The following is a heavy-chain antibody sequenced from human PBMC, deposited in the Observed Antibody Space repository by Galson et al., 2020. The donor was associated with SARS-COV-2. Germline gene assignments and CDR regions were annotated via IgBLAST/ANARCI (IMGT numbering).Heavy chain of an antibody. CDR1: GFSFASYA. D-gene: IGHD5-12*01. CDR3: SKDIRWLQFKGVDRFDP. V-gene: IGHV3-23*01. J-gene: IGHJ5*02. Sequence: GESLKISCAASGFSFASYAMSWVRQAPGKGLEWLSLISGSGGRIDYADSVKGRFTVSRDNSKKTLYLQINSLRAEDTAVYYCSKDIRWLQFKGVDRFDPWGRGTLVIVSS. CDR2: ISGSGGRI.